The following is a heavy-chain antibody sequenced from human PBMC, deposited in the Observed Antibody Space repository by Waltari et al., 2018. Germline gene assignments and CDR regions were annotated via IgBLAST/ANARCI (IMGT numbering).Heavy chain of an antibody. CDR3: ASPIIPIRDYSYGPDPIDY. J-gene: IGHJ4*02. V-gene: IGHV4-39*01. CDR1: GGSISSSSYY. D-gene: IGHD5-18*01. Sequence: QLQLQESGPGLVKPSETLSLTCTVSGGSISSSSYYWGWIRQPPGKGLEWIGSIYYSGSTYYNPSLKSRVTISVDTSKNQFSLKLSSVTAADTAVYYCASPIIPIRDYSYGPDPIDYWGQGTLVTVSS. CDR2: IYYSGST.